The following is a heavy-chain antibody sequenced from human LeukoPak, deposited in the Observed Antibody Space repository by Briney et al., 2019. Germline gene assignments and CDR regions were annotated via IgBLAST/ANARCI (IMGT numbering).Heavy chain of an antibody. D-gene: IGHD5-12*01. J-gene: IGHJ4*02. CDR3: ARHPVATTNIYFDY. CDR2: IYYSGST. CDR1: GGSISSYY. V-gene: IGHV4-59*08. Sequence: PSETLSLTCTVSGGSISSYYWSWIRQPSGKGLEWIGYIYYSGSTNYNPSLKSRVTISVDTSKNQFSLKLSSVTAADTAVYYCARHPVATTNIYFDYWGQGTLVTVSS.